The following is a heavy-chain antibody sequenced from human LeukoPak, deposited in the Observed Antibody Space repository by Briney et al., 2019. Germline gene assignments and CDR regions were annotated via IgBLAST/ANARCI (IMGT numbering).Heavy chain of an antibody. CDR2: ISSTGSII. CDR1: GFTLSSYE. CDR3: ARGYYADFFDY. Sequence: GGSLRLSCAASGFTLSSYEMTWVRQAPGKGLGWVSYISSTGSIIYYADSVKGRFTISRDNAKTSLYLQMNSLRAEDMAVYYCARGYYADFFDYWGQGTLVTVSS. V-gene: IGHV3-48*03. J-gene: IGHJ4*02. D-gene: IGHD4-17*01.